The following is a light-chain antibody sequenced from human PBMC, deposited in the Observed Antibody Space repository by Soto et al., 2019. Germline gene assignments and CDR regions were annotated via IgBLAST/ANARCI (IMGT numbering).Light chain of an antibody. V-gene: IGKV3-15*01. J-gene: IGKJ3*01. Sequence: EIVMTQSPATLSVSPGERATLYCRASQSVSSNLAWYQQTPGQAPRLLIYGASTRATGIPARFSGSGSGTEFTLTISILQSEDFAVYYCQQYNNWPFPFCPGTKVDIK. CDR1: QSVSSN. CDR2: GAS. CDR3: QQYNNWPFP.